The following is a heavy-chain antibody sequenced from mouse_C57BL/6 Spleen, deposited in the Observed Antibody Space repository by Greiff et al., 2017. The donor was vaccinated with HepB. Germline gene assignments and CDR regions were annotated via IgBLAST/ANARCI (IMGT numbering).Heavy chain of an antibody. CDR1: GYTFTSYG. CDR3: ARMEDDGYFYAMDD. CDR2: IYPRSGNT. J-gene: IGHJ4*01. Sequence: VQLQQSGAELARPGASVKLSCKASGYTFTSYGISWVKQRTGQGLEWIGEIYPRSGNTYYNEKFKGKATLTADKSSSTAYMELRSLTSEDSAVYFCARMEDDGYFYAMDDWGQGTSVTVSS. D-gene: IGHD2-3*01. V-gene: IGHV1-81*01.